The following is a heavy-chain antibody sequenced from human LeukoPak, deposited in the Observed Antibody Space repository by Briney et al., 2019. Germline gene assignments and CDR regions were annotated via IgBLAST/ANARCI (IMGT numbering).Heavy chain of an antibody. D-gene: IGHD6-19*01. Sequence: PGGSLRLSCAASGFTFSSYSMNWVRQAPGKGLEWVSSISSSSSYIYYADSVKGRFTISRDNAKNSLYLQMNSLRAEDTALYYCARDPGYSSGWYEIRFDYWGQGTLVTVSS. J-gene: IGHJ4*02. CDR2: ISSSSSYI. V-gene: IGHV3-21*04. CDR3: ARDPGYSSGWYEIRFDY. CDR1: GFTFSSYS.